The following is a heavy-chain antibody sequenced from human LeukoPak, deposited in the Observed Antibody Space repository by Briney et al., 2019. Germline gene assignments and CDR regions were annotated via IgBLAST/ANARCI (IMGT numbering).Heavy chain of an antibody. Sequence: GGSLRLSCAASGFTFSSYAMSWVSQAPGKGLEWVSTISSSGGSTYYADSVKGRFTSSRDNSKNTLNLQMNSLRAEDTAVYYCAKDLSGSDYYYYGMDVWGQGTTVTVSS. CDR2: ISSSGGST. D-gene: IGHD3-10*01. V-gene: IGHV3-23*01. CDR3: AKDLSGSDYYYYGMDV. CDR1: GFTFSSYA. J-gene: IGHJ6*02.